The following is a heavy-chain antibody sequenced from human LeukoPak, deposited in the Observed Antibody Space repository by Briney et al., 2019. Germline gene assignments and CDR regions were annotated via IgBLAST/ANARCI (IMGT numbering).Heavy chain of an antibody. CDR3: ARVRYSSSSHWFDP. Sequence: GGSLRLSCAASGFTFSSYSMNWVRQAPGKGLEWVSSISSSSSYIYYADSVKGRFTISRDNAKNSLYLQMNSLRAEGTAVYYCARVRYSSSSHWFDPWGQGTLVTVSS. D-gene: IGHD6-6*01. CDR2: ISSSSSYI. CDR1: GFTFSSYS. V-gene: IGHV3-21*01. J-gene: IGHJ5*02.